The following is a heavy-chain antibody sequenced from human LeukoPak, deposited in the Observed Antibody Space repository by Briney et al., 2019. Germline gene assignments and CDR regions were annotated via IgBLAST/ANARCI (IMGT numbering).Heavy chain of an antibody. Sequence: SETLSLTCAVYGGSFSGYYWSWIRQPPEKGLEWIGEINHSGSTNYNPSLKSRVTISVDTSKNQFSLKLSSVTAADTAVYYCAREYAEYSSSYQTIWGQGAMVTVS. V-gene: IGHV4-34*01. D-gene: IGHD6-13*01. CDR1: GGSFSGYY. CDR3: AREYAEYSSSYQTI. J-gene: IGHJ3*02. CDR2: INHSGST.